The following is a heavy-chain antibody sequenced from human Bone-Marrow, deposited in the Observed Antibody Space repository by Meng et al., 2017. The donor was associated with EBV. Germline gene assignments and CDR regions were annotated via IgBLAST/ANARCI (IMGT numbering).Heavy chain of an antibody. Sequence: QVARGQSWAEVKMPGVSVKVSCKASGSTFPGHYMHWVRQAPGQGLEWMGRIDPNSGGADYAQKFQGGVTMTRDTSISTFYMELSRLTSDDTAVYFCARAGDYGNDLDYWGQGTLVTVSS. D-gene: IGHD4-11*01. CDR1: GSTFPGHY. J-gene: IGHJ4*02. CDR3: ARAGDYGNDLDY. V-gene: IGHV1-2*06. CDR2: IDPNSGGA.